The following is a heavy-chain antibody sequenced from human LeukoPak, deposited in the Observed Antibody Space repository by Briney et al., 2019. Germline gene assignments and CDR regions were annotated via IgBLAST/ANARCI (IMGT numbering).Heavy chain of an antibody. J-gene: IGHJ3*02. CDR2: ISCNSGSI. V-gene: IGHV3-9*03. CDR1: GFTFDDYA. D-gene: IGHD1-1*01. Sequence: PGRSLRLSCAASGFTFDDYAMHWVRQAPGKGLEWVSGISCNSGSIGYADSVKGRFTISRDNAKNSLYLQMNSLRAEDMALYYCAKDRGTTGTTAAFDIWGQGTMVTVSS. CDR3: AKDRGTTGTTAAFDI.